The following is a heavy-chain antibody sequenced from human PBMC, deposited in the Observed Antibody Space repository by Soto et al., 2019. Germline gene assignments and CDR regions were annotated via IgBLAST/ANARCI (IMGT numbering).Heavy chain of an antibody. V-gene: IGHV4-4*07. D-gene: IGHD3-3*01. Sequence: RSLTCTVSGGSISSYYWSWIRQPAGKGLEWIGRIYTSGSTNYNPSLKSRVTMSVDTSKNQFSLKLSSVTAADTAVYYCARAVTIAWSGYPPGYNWFDPWGQGTLVTVSS. CDR3: ARAVTIAWSGYPPGYNWFDP. CDR1: GGSISSYY. CDR2: IYTSGST. J-gene: IGHJ5*02.